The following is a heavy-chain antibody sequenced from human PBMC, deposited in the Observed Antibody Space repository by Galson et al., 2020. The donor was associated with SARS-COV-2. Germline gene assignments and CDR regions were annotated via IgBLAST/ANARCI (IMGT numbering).Heavy chain of an antibody. V-gene: IGHV3-30-3*01. D-gene: IGHD2-2*01. J-gene: IGHJ4*02. CDR3: ATPRQQYQLLSCFDY. CDR2: ISYDGSNK. CDR1: GFTFSAYA. Sequence: QAGGSLRLSCAASGFTFSAYAMHWVRQAPGKGLEWVAVISYDGSNKNYADSVKGRFIISRDNSKNTLYLQMNSLRAEDTAVYYCATPRQQYQLLSCFDYWGQGTLVTVSS.